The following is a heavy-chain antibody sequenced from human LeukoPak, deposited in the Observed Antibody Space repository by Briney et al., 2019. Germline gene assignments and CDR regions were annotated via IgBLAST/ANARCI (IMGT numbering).Heavy chain of an antibody. J-gene: IGHJ5*02. CDR3: ARHLGGGNSANWFDP. Sequence: SETLSLTCTVPGGSISTYYWSWIRQPPGKGLEWIGYIHYIGTTNYNPSLKSRVTMSVDTSKNQFSLKLSSVTAADTAVYFCARHLGGGNSANWFDPWGQGTLVTVSS. V-gene: IGHV4-59*08. CDR2: IHYIGTT. D-gene: IGHD4-23*01. CDR1: GGSISTYY.